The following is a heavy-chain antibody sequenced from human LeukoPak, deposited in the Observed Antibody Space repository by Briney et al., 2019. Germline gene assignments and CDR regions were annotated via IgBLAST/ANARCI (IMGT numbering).Heavy chain of an antibody. V-gene: IGHV1-46*01. D-gene: IGHD7-27*01. CDR3: ARGNWGLGGAFDI. CDR1: GYTFTSYY. CDR2: ISPSGGST. Sequence: ASVKVSCKASGYTFTSYYMHWVRQAPGQGLEWMGIISPSGGSTSYAQKFQGRVTMTRDMSTSTVYMELSSLRSEDTAVYYCARGNWGLGGAFDIWGQGTMVTVSS. J-gene: IGHJ3*02.